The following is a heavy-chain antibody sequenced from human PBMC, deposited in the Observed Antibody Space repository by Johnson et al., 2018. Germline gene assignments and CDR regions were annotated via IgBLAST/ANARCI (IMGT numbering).Heavy chain of an antibody. J-gene: IGHJ6*02. CDR3: ARLARGVPAAVYYYGMDG. CDR2: IYPGDSDT. CDR1: GYSFTSYW. Sequence: VQLVQSGAEVKKPGESLKISCKGSGYSFTSYWIGWVRQMPGKGLEWMGIIYPGDSDTRYSPSFQGQVTISADKSISTAYLQWSSLKASDTARYYCARLARGVPAAVYYYGMDGWGQGTTVTVSS. V-gene: IGHV5-51*01. D-gene: IGHD2-2*01.